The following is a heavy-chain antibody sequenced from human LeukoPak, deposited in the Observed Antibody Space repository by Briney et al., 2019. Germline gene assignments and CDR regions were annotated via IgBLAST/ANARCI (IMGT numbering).Heavy chain of an antibody. CDR1: GFTFSSYS. D-gene: IGHD4-17*01. Sequence: GGSLRLSCAASGFTFSSYSMNWVRQAPGKGLEWVSSISSSSSYIYYADSVKGRFTISRDNSKNTLYLQMNSLRAEDTAVYYCARDPNENYGDYGEAVDYWGQGTLVTVSS. J-gene: IGHJ4*02. V-gene: IGHV3-21*01. CDR2: ISSSSSYI. CDR3: ARDPNENYGDYGEAVDY.